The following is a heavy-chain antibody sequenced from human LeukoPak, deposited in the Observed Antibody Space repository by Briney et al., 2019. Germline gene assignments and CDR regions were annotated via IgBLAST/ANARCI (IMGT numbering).Heavy chain of an antibody. V-gene: IGHV4-59*01. D-gene: IGHD3-22*01. J-gene: IGHJ3*02. CDR3: ARVYYDSSDAFDI. CDR2: VFYSGST. Sequence: SETLSLTCTVSGGSISGYYWSWIRQPPGKGLEWIGHVFYSGSTKYNPSVKSRVTISVDTSKNQFSLKLSSVTAADTAVYYCARVYYDSSDAFDIWGQGTMVTVSS. CDR1: GGSISGYY.